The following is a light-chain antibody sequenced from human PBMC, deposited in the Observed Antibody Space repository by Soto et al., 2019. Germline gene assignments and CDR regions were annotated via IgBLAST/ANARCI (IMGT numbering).Light chain of an antibody. CDR2: RAS. Sequence: EIVLTQSPGTLSLSPGERATLSCRASQSVSSAYLAWYQQKPGQTPKFLIYRASSRATGIPDRFSGSGSGTDFTLTISRLEPEDFAVYYCQQYGSSPLTFGGGTQVEIK. V-gene: IGKV3-20*01. CDR3: QQYGSSPLT. J-gene: IGKJ4*01. CDR1: QSVSSAY.